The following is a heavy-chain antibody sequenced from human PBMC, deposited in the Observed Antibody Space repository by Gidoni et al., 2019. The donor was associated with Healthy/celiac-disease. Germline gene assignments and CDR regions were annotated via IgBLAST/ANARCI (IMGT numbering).Heavy chain of an antibody. Sequence: GAEVKKPGESLKISCKGSGYSFTSYWIGWVRQMPGKGLEWMGIIYPGDSDTRYSPSFQGQVTISADKSISTAYLQWSSLKASDTAMYYCARQYYYDSSGSYYFDYWGQGTLVTVSS. V-gene: IGHV5-51*01. CDR3: ARQYYYDSSGSYYFDY. CDR2: IYPGDSDT. J-gene: IGHJ4*02. CDR1: GYSFTSYW. D-gene: IGHD3-22*01.